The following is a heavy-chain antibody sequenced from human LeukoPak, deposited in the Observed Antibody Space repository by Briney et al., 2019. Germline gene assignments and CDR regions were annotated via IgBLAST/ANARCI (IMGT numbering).Heavy chain of an antibody. CDR1: GGSSSGYY. D-gene: IGHD4-11*01. Sequence: SETLSLTCAVYGGSSSGYYWTWIRQPPGKGLEWIGEINHSGSANYNPSLMSRVTISLDTSKNHFSLNLSSVTAADTAVYYCARGQGTVTTHWGQGTLVTVSS. CDR2: INHSGSA. CDR3: ARGQGTVTTH. J-gene: IGHJ4*02. V-gene: IGHV4-34*01.